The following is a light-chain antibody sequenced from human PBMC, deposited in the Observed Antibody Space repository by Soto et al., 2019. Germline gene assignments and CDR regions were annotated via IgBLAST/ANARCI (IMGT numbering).Light chain of an antibody. Sequence: DIVMTQSPATLSLSPGEGATLSCRASQCVTIYLAWYQQKPGQAPRLLIYHTSRRATGIPDRFSGSGSGTDFTLTISRLEPEDFAVYYCQHFGGSLPVTFGQGTRLEIK. CDR3: QHFGGSLPVT. CDR1: QCVTIY. J-gene: IGKJ5*01. V-gene: IGKV3-20*01. CDR2: HTS.